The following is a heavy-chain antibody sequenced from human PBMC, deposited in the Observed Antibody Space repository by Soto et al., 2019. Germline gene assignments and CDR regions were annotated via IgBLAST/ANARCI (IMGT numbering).Heavy chain of an antibody. J-gene: IGHJ2*01. CDR3: TRDWESTVSTWSFGGF. Sequence: QVQLVQSGAEVKKPGSSVKVSCKASGGTFSPYTINWVRQAPGQGLEWMGRIIPFHGVTNYAQKFQARVTITADKSTSTAYMELSGLRFEDTAMDYCTRDWESTVSTWSFGGFWGRGTLVTVSS. CDR1: GGTFSPYT. V-gene: IGHV1-69*08. CDR2: IIPFHGVT. D-gene: IGHD3-10*01.